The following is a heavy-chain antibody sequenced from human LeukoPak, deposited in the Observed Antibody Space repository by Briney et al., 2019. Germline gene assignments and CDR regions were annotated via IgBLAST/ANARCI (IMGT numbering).Heavy chain of an antibody. Sequence: GGSLRLSCAASGFTFSSYGMHWVRQAPGKGLEWVAFIRYDGSNKYYADSVKGRFTISRDNSKNTLYLQMSSLRAEDTAVYYCASTYYYGSGTNYYYYMDVWGKGTTVTISS. CDR3: ASTYYYGSGTNYYYYMDV. J-gene: IGHJ6*03. CDR2: IRYDGSNK. D-gene: IGHD3-10*01. CDR1: GFTFSSYG. V-gene: IGHV3-30*02.